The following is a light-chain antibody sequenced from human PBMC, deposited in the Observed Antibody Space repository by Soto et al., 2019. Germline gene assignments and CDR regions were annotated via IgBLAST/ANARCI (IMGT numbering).Light chain of an antibody. CDR2: DAS. CDR1: QSISSW. Sequence: DLQMTQSPSTLSASVGDSVTSXXRASQSISSWLAWYQQKPGKAPKVXIYDASSLESGVPSRFSGSGSGTEFTLTISSLQPDDFATYYCQQYNSYRWTFGQGTKVDIK. J-gene: IGKJ1*01. V-gene: IGKV1-5*01. CDR3: QQYNSYRWT.